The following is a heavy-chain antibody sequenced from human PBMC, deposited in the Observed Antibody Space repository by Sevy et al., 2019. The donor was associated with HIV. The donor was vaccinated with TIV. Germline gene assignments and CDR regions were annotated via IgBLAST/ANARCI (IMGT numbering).Heavy chain of an antibody. CDR2: IFWNDDK. CDR1: RFSLSTSGVG. Sequence: SGPTLANPTQTLTLTCTFSRFSLSTSGVGVGWIRQPPGKALEWLAVIFWNDDKRYSPSLKSRLTITKDTSKNQVVLTMTNLDPVDTGTYSCARRYYDFWNGYSNYFDYRGQGTLVTVSS. CDR3: ARRYYDFWNGYSNYFDY. J-gene: IGHJ4*02. V-gene: IGHV2-5*01. D-gene: IGHD3-3*01.